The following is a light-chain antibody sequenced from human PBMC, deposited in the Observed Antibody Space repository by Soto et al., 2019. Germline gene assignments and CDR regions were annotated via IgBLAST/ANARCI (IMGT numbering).Light chain of an antibody. CDR2: DVS. CDR1: SSDVGGYNY. CDR3: SSYRSSSTWV. Sequence: QSALTQPASVSGSPGQSITISCTGTSSDVGGYNYVSWYQQHPGKAPKLMIYDVSNRPSGVSNRFSGSKSGNTASLTISGLHAEDEADYYCSSYRSSSTWVFGGGTQLTVL. V-gene: IGLV2-14*01. J-gene: IGLJ7*01.